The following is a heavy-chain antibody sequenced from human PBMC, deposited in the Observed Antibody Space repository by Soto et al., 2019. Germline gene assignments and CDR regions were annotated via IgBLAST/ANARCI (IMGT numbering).Heavy chain of an antibody. J-gene: IGHJ6*02. CDR1: GGTFSSYA. V-gene: IGHV1-69*01. CDR2: IIPIFGTA. CDR3: ARSSITLVRGADYTMDV. D-gene: IGHD3-10*01. Sequence: QVQLVQSEAEVKTPGSSVKVSCKASGGTFSSYAISWVRQAPGQGLEWMGGIIPIFGTANYAQKFQDRVTITADESTSTAYMELSSLRSEDTAGYYCARSSITLVRGADYTMDVWGQGTTVTVSS.